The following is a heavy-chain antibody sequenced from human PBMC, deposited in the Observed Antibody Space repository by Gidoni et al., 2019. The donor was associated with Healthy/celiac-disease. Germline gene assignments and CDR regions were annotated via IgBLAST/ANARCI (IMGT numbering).Heavy chain of an antibody. D-gene: IGHD4-17*01. CDR1: GFTFSSSA. V-gene: IGHV3-23*01. Sequence: EVQLLESGGGLVQPGGSLRLSCAASGFTFSSSAMRWVRQAPGKGLEWVSAISGSGGSTYYADSVKGRFTISRDNSKNTLYLQMNSLRAEDTAVYYCAKDEGYYGDHSHAFDIWGQGTMVTVSS. CDR2: ISGSGGST. J-gene: IGHJ3*02. CDR3: AKDEGYYGDHSHAFDI.